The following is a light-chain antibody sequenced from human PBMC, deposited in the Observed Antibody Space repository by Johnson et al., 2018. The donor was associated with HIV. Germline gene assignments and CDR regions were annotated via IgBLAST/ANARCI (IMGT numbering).Light chain of an antibody. J-gene: IGLJ1*01. CDR3: GTWDNSLKAEV. Sequence: QSVLTQPPSVSAAPGQKVTISCSGSSSNIGNNYVSWYQQVPGTAPKVLIYDNNKRPSGIPDRFSGSKSGTSATLGITGLQTGDEADYYCGTWDNSLKAEVFGTGTKVTVL. CDR1: SSNIGNNY. CDR2: DNN. V-gene: IGLV1-51*01.